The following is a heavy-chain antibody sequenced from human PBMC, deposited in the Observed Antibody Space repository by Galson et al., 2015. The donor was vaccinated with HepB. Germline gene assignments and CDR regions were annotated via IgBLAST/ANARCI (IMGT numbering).Heavy chain of an antibody. J-gene: IGHJ6*02. CDR1: GYTFTSYG. CDR3: AAVGRSIYYYYYGMDV. V-gene: IGHV1-18*04. CDR2: ISAYNGNT. D-gene: IGHD2-2*01. Sequence: SVKVSCKASGYTFTSYGISWVRQAPGQGLEWMGWISAYNGNTNYAQKLQGRVTMTTDTSTSTAYMELRSLRSDDTVVYYCAAVGRSIYYYYYGMDVWGQGTTVTVSS.